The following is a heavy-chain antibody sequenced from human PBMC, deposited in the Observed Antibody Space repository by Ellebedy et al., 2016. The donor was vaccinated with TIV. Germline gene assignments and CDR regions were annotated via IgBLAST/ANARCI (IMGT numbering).Heavy chain of an antibody. CDR2: ITGSGGYT. V-gene: IGHV3-23*01. D-gene: IGHD4-17*01. CDR3: ATRPEPYGDFPLDY. CDR1: GFTFSSYA. J-gene: IGHJ4*02. Sequence: GESLKISCVASGFTFSSYAMSWVRQAPGKGLEWVSVITGSGGYTYYADSAKGRFTISRDNSKNTLYLQMNSLKTEDTAVYYCATRPEPYGDFPLDYWGQGTLVTVSS.